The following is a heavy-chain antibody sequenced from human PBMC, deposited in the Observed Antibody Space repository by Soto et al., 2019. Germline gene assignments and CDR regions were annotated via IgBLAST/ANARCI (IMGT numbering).Heavy chain of an antibody. V-gene: IGHV3-30*18. CDR2: VSHDGRNT. CDR1: GFTFSDYA. J-gene: IGHJ4*02. Sequence: PGGSLRLSCAASGFTFSDYAMHWVRQAPGKGLEWVAVVSHDGRNTRYADSVKGRFTISRDSSKNTVSLEMTSLRAEDTAVYYCAKGGRQWLVTSDFNYWGQGALVTVSS. CDR3: AKGGRQWLVTSDFNY. D-gene: IGHD6-19*01.